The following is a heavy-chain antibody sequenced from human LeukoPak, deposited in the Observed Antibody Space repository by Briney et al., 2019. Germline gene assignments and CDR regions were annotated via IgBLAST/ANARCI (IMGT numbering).Heavy chain of an antibody. CDR1: GGSFSGYY. D-gene: IGHD3-22*01. Sequence: SETLSLTCAVYGGSFSGYYWSWIRQPPGKGLEWIGEINHSGSTNYNPSLKSRVTISVDTSKNQFSLKLSSVTAADTAVYYCGRGVDYSDSSGYGYWGQGTLVTVSS. J-gene: IGHJ4*02. CDR2: INHSGST. CDR3: GRGVDYSDSSGYGY. V-gene: IGHV4-34*01.